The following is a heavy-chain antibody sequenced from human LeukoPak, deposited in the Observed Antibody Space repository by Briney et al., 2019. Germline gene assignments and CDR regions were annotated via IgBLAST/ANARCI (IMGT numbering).Heavy chain of an antibody. Sequence: GGSLRLSWSASGFTFSGSAMHWVRQASGKGLEWVGRIRSKPNDYATAYGASVNGRFTISRDDSKNTAYLQMNSLKTEDTAVYYCTRGSHDSSAYYHDYWGQGTLVTVSS. CDR3: TRGSHDSSAYYHDY. CDR1: GFTFSGSA. CDR2: IRSKPNDYAT. J-gene: IGHJ4*02. V-gene: IGHV3-73*01. D-gene: IGHD3-22*01.